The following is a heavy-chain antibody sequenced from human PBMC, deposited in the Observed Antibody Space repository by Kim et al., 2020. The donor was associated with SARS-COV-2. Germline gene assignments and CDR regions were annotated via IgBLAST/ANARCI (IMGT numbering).Heavy chain of an antibody. Sequence: SHTFSVASVERRFTISRDNAKNSLYLHMNSLRVEHTALYYCARHRACTFEYWRQGTLVTVSS. V-gene: IGHV3-7*03. J-gene: IGHJ4*02. CDR2: SHT. CDR3: ARHRACTFEY.